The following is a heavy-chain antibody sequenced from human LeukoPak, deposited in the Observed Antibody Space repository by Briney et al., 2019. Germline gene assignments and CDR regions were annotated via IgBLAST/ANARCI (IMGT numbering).Heavy chain of an antibody. V-gene: IGHV1-69*05. J-gene: IGHJ6*03. CDR2: IIPIFGTA. D-gene: IGHD1-26*01. Sequence: PVKVSCKASGGTFSSYAISWVRQAPGQGLEWMGRIIPIFGTANYAQKFQGRVTITTDESTSTAYMELSSLRSEDTAVYYCASSPQPKWEYMDVWGKGTTVTVSS. CDR1: GGTFSSYA. CDR3: ASSPQPKWEYMDV.